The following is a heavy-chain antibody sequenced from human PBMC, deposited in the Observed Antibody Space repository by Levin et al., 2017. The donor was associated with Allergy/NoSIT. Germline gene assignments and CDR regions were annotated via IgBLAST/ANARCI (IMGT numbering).Heavy chain of an antibody. J-gene: IGHJ6*02. CDR3: AKHHRYRSSWYGGEYGMDV. CDR2: IYPGDSET. D-gene: IGHD6-13*01. CDR1: GYSFSTYW. V-gene: IGHV5-51*01. Sequence: HGESLKISCKGSGYSFSTYWIGWVRQVPGRGLEWMGIIYPGDSETRYSPSFQGQVTISVDKSISTAYLQWSSLKASDTAIYFCAKHHRYRSSWYGGEYGMDVWGQGTTVTVSS.